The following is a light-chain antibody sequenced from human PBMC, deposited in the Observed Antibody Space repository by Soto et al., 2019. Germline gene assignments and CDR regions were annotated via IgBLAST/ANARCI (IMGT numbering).Light chain of an antibody. CDR2: GAS. CDR3: HQYSEWPHT. J-gene: IGKJ2*01. Sequence: EIVMTQSPATLSVSPGERATLSCRASQSFTSNLAWYQQKPRQAPRLLIHGASVRATGIPARFSGSGSGTEFSLTISSLQSEHFAVYYCHQYSEWPHTFCQGTTLEIK. V-gene: IGKV3D-15*01. CDR1: QSFTSN.